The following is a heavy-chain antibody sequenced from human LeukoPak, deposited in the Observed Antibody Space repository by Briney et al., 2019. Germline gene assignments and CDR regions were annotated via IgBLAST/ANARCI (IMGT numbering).Heavy chain of an antibody. CDR2: ISSSGSTI. J-gene: IGHJ4*02. Sequence: GGSLRLSCAASGFTFSSYEMNWVRQAPGKGLEWVSYISSSGSTIYYTDSVKGRFTVSRDNAKNSLYLQMNSLRAEDTAVYYCARGSNYCSSISCHMNDWGQGTLVTVSS. D-gene: IGHD2-2*02. V-gene: IGHV3-48*03. CDR1: GFTFSSYE. CDR3: ARGSNYCSSISCHMND.